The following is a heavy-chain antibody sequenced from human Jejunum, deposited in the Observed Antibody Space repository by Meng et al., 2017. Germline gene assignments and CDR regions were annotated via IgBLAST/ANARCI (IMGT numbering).Heavy chain of an antibody. V-gene: IGHV5-51*01. CDR2: IYPGDSGDSDT. D-gene: IGHD2-15*01. J-gene: IGHJ6*02. CDR3: ARHGLRGCRGGRCYTSFYYYGLDV. CDR1: GYSFSSYW. Sequence: GESLKISCKGSGYSFSSYWIGWVRRMPGKGLEWMGIIYPGDSGDSDTKYNPSFQGQVTISVDKSISTAYLQWSSLKASDTAIYYCARHGLRGCRGGRCYTSFYYYGLDVWGQGTTVTVSS.